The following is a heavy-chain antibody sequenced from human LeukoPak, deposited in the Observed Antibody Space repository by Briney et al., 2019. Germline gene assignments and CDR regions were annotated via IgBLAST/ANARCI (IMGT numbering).Heavy chain of an antibody. V-gene: IGHV4-59*01. J-gene: IGHJ6*02. CDR2: IYYSGST. CDR3: ARAWYYYGMDV. Sequence: SETLSLTCTVSGGSISSYYWSWIRQPPGKGLEWIGYIYYSGSTNYNPSLKSRVTISVDTSKNQFFLKLSSVTAADTAVYYCARAWYYYGMDVWGQGTTVTVSS. CDR1: GGSISSYY.